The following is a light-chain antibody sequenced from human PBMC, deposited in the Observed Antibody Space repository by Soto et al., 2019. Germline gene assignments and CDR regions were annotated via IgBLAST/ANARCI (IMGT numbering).Light chain of an antibody. CDR2: EVS. CDR3: SSYTSTNTPVV. V-gene: IGLV2-14*01. Sequence: SVLTQPASVSGSPGQTITISCTGTSSDVGGYNYVSWYQHNPGKAPKLLTYEVSNRPSGVSDRFSGSKSDNMASLTISGLQAEDEADYYCSSYTSTNTPVVFGGGTKVTV. J-gene: IGLJ2*01. CDR1: SSDVGGYNY.